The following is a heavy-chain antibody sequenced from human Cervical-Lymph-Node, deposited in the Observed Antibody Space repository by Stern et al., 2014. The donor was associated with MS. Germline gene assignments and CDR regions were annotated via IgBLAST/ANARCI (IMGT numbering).Heavy chain of an antibody. J-gene: IGHJ4*02. V-gene: IGHV1-2*04. Sequence: QVQLVQSGAEVKKPGASVKVSCTASGYTFTGFFLHWVRQAPGQGLEWVGWINPNTGVTKSAQKFQGWVTLTRDTSINTVYVELNRLKSDDTAVFYCARGYPFFDNWGQGTLVTVSS. D-gene: IGHD2-15*01. CDR1: GYTFTGFF. CDR3: ARGYPFFDN. CDR2: INPNTGVT.